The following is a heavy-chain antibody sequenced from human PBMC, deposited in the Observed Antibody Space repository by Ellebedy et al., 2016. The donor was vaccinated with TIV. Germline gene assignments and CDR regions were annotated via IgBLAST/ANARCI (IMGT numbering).Heavy chain of an antibody. Sequence: GESLKISCAASGFTFSSYAMSWVRQAPGTGLEWVSAIRGSGDSPHYADSVKGRFTISRDTSKNTLYLKMNSQRAEDTAVYYCAKDRFSSAWYGGYFDYWGQGTLVTVSS. CDR1: GFTFSSYA. CDR3: AKDRFSSAWYGGYFDY. J-gene: IGHJ4*02. CDR2: IRGSGDSP. V-gene: IGHV3-23*01. D-gene: IGHD6-19*01.